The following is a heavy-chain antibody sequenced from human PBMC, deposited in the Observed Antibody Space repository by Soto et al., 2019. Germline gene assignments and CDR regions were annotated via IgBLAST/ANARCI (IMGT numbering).Heavy chain of an antibody. CDR2: ISYDGSNK. CDR3: ARDGSYCDYVYIDY. CDR1: GFTFSSYA. D-gene: IGHD1-26*01. V-gene: IGHV3-30-3*01. Sequence: QVQLVESGGGVVQPGRSLRLSCAASGFTFSSYAMHWVRQAPGKGLEWVAVISYDGSNKYYADSVKGRFTISRDNSKNTLYLQMNSLRAEDTAVYYCARDGSYCDYVYIDYWGQGTLVTVSS. J-gene: IGHJ4*02.